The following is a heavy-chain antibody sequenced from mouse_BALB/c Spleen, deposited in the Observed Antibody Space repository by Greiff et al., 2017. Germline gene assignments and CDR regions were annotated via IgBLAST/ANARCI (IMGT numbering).Heavy chain of an antibody. D-gene: IGHD2-2*01. J-gene: IGHJ4*01. CDR3: ARWAYGYGEAMDY. V-gene: IGHV1-69*02. CDR1: GYTFTSYW. CDR2: IDPSDSET. Sequence: QVQLQQPGAELVKPGAPVKLSCKASGYTFTSYWMNWVKQRPGRGLEWIGRIDPSDSETHYNQKFKDKATLTVDKSSSTAYIQLSSLTSEDSAVYYCARWAYGYGEAMDYWGQGTSVTVSS.